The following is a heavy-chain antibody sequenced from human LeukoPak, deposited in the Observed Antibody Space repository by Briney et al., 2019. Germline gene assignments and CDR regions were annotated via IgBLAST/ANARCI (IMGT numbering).Heavy chain of an antibody. CDR2: IYYSGST. Sequence: SETLSLTCTVSGGSISSSSYYWGWIRQPPGKGLEWIGSIYYSGSTYYNPSLKSRVTISVDTSKNQFSLKLSSVTAADTAVYYCARSPRVYCGGDPCPYYFDYWGQGTLVTVSS. V-gene: IGHV4-39*07. CDR1: GGSISSSSYY. D-gene: IGHD2-21*02. J-gene: IGHJ4*02. CDR3: ARSPRVYCGGDPCPYYFDY.